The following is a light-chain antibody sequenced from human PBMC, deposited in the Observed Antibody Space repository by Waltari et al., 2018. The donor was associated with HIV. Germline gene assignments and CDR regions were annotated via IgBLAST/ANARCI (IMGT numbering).Light chain of an antibody. V-gene: IGKV3-20*01. CDR1: QSIRSSF. Sequence: IVLIQSPGTLSLSPGDRANLPCRASQSIRSSFLVWYQQKPGQPPRLLTYGASGRAASIPGRSRGSAWGTDFTLTISRLEPEDFAVYYCQQCGTAPRTFGQGTRLEIK. CDR2: GAS. J-gene: IGKJ2*01. CDR3: QQCGTAPRT.